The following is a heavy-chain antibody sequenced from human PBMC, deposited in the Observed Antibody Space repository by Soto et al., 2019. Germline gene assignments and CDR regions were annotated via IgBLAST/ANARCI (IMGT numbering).Heavy chain of an antibody. D-gene: IGHD6-13*01. CDR2: IFSNDEK. V-gene: IGHV2-26*01. J-gene: IGHJ6*03. Sequence: SGPTLVNPTETLTLTCSVSGFSLSNARMGVSWIRQPPGKALEWLAHIFSNDEKSYSTSLKSRLTISKDTSKSQVVLTMTNMDPVDTATYYCARILGSSWYISYYYYYMDVWGKGTTVTSP. CDR3: ARILGSSWYISYYYYYMDV. CDR1: GFSLSNARMG.